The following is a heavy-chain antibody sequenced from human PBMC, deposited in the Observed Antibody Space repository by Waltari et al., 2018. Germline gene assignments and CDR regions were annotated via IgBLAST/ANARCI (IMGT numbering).Heavy chain of an antibody. Sequence: QVQLVQSGAEVKKPGASVKVSCKASGYTFTSYGISWVRQAPGQGLEWMGWISAYNGNTNDAQKLQGRVTMTTDTSTSTAYMELRSLRSDDTAVYYCARAIFLAAAATIDAFDIWGQGTMVTVSS. CDR3: ARAIFLAAAATIDAFDI. CDR2: ISAYNGNT. CDR1: GYTFTSYG. V-gene: IGHV1-18*01. J-gene: IGHJ3*02. D-gene: IGHD6-13*01.